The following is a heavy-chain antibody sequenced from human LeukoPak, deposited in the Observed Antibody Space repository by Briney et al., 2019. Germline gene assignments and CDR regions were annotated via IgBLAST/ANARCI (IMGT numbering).Heavy chain of an antibody. CDR3: ARTLGGYAPRGFDY. J-gene: IGHJ4*02. Sequence: PGGSLRLSCAASGFTVSNNYMSWVRQAPGKGLEWVSLIYSGGTTHYAESVKGRFTISRDNSKNTLYLQMNSLRAEDTAVYYCARTLGGYAPRGFDYWGQGTLVTVSS. D-gene: IGHD5-12*01. CDR2: IYSGGTT. CDR1: GFTVSNNY. V-gene: IGHV3-66*01.